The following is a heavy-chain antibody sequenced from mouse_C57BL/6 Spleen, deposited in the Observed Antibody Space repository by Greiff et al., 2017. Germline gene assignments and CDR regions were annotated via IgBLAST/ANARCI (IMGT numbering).Heavy chain of an antibody. Sequence: VVESGPELVKPGASVKISCKASGYTFTDYYINWVKQRPGQGLEWIGWIYPGSGNTKYNEKFKGKATLTVDTSSSTAYMQLSSLTSEDSAVYFCARRSYYGNYDAMDYWGQGTSVTVSS. J-gene: IGHJ4*01. CDR1: GYTFTDYY. CDR2: IYPGSGNT. D-gene: IGHD2-1*01. CDR3: ARRSYYGNYDAMDY. V-gene: IGHV1-84*01.